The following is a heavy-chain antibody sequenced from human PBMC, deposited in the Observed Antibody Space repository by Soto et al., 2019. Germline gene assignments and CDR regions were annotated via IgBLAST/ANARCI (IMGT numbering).Heavy chain of an antibody. CDR1: GFTFSGYG. CDR3: ARDQNSGYVRPTTDPEFDY. CDR2: ISSSSSST. Sequence: GGSLRLSCAASGFTFSGYGMNWVRQAPGKGLEWVSYISSSSSSTYYADSVKGRFTISRDNAKNSLYLQMNSLRAEDTAVYYCARDQNSGYVRPTTDPEFDYWGQGTLVTVSS. J-gene: IGHJ4*02. D-gene: IGHD5-12*01. V-gene: IGHV3-48*04.